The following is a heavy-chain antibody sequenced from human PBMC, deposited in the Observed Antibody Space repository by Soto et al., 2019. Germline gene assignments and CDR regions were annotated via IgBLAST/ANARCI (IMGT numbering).Heavy chain of an antibody. CDR1: GFTFSNYW. V-gene: IGHV3-74*01. J-gene: IGHJ3*02. CDR2: VNNDGSGT. CDR3: TRGGFKHAFDM. Sequence: EVQVVESGGGLVQPGGSLRLSCATSGFTFSNYWMHWVRQAPGKGLVWVSRVNNDGSGTIYADSVKGRFTISRDNAKNTVYLEMNSLRAEDTALYFCTRGGFKHAFDMWGQGTTVTVSS.